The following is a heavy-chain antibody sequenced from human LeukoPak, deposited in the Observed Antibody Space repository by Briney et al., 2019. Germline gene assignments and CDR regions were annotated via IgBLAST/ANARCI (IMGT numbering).Heavy chain of an antibody. V-gene: IGHV3-53*01. CDR2: LFTDGTT. CDR1: GFSVSGHY. J-gene: IGHJ6*02. D-gene: IGHD3-16*01. CDR3: ARDRPYYDKGDMDV. Sequence: GGSLRLSCAASGFSVSGHYMSWVHQAPGKGLQWVSILFTDGTTYYADSVRGRFAISRDSYRNTLYLHMTGLRADDTALYFCARDRPYYDKGDMDVWGQGTMVTVSS.